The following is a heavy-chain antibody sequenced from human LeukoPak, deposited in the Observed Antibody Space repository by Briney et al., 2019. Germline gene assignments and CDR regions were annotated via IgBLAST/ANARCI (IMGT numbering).Heavy chain of an antibody. V-gene: IGHV4-61*02. CDR2: IYTSGST. CDR3: ARELSGYCSSTSCYREYNWFDP. J-gene: IGHJ5*02. D-gene: IGHD2-2*02. CDR1: GGSISSGSYY. Sequence: SETLSLTCTVSGGSISSGSYYWSWIRRPAGKGLEWIGRIYTSGSTNYNPSLKSRVTISVDTSKNQFSLKLSSVTAADTAVYYCARELSGYCSSTSCYREYNWFDPWGQGTLVTVSS.